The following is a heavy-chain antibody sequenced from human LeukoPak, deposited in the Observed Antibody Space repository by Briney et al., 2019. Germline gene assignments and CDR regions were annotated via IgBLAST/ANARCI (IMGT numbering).Heavy chain of an antibody. CDR2: IWYGGSDK. V-gene: IGHV3-33*01. CDR3: ATAPSGSGTFLDY. CDR1: GFTFSSYG. J-gene: IGHJ4*02. D-gene: IGHD3-10*01. Sequence: GGSLRLSCAASGFTFSSYGMHWVRQAPGKGLEWVAAIWYGGSDKYYADSVKGRFTISRDNSKNTLYLQMNSLRAEDTAVYYCATAPSGSGTFLDYWGQGTLVTVSS.